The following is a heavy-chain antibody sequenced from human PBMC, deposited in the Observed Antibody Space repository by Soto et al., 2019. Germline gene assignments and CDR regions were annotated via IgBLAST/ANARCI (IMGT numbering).Heavy chain of an antibody. V-gene: IGHV3-30*18. D-gene: IGHD3-22*01. Sequence: QVQLVESGGGVVQPGRSLRLSCAASGFTFGSYGMHWVRQAPGKGLEWVAVISYDGSNKYYADSVKGRFTISRANSKNTLYLQMNSLRAEDTAVYYCAKVVYDSRGDYSLSYYYYGMDVWGQGTTVTVSS. J-gene: IGHJ6*02. CDR3: AKVVYDSRGDYSLSYYYYGMDV. CDR2: ISYDGSNK. CDR1: GFTFGSYG.